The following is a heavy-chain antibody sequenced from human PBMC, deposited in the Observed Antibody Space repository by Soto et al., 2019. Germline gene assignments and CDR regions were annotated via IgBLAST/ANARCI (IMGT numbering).Heavy chain of an antibody. CDR3: ARQRTSVVTQAYFDV. Sequence: XTLSLPCTVTGXSLSSRRYYWGWIRQPPGKGLEWIWIIYYSGSTYNKKSLRIRVSISIDTSKEQFSLKLKSVTAAYTSLYFCARQRTSVVTQAYFDVWGPGSLVTVSS. J-gene: IGHJ4*02. CDR1: GXSLSSRRYY. D-gene: IGHD2-21*02. V-gene: IGHV4-39*01. CDR2: IYYSGST.